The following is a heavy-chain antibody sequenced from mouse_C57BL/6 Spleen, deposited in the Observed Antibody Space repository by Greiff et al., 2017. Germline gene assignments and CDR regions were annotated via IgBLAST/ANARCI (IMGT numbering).Heavy chain of an antibody. CDR3: ARDSGMYYFDY. V-gene: IGHV3-6*01. J-gene: IGHJ2*01. CDR2: ISYDGSK. CDR1: GYSITSGYY. Sequence: EVKLMESGPGLVKPSQSLSLTCSVTGYSITSGYYWNWIRQFPGNKLEWMGYISYDGSKNYNPSLKNRISITRDTSKNQFFLKLNSVTTEDTATYYCARDSGMYYFDYWGQGTTLTVSS. D-gene: IGHD3-2*02.